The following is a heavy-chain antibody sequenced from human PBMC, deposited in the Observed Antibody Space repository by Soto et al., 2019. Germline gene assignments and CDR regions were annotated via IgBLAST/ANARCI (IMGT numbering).Heavy chain of an antibody. Sequence: SETLSLTCTFSGGSVSNGSYFWSCIQQPPGKGLEWIGYIYYSGSTNYNPSLKSRVTISVDTSKNQFSLKLSSVTAADTAVYYCARFFWSGYYTDYWGQGTLVTVSS. V-gene: IGHV4-61*01. CDR3: ARFFWSGYYTDY. D-gene: IGHD3-3*01. J-gene: IGHJ4*02. CDR2: IYYSGST. CDR1: GGSVSNGSYF.